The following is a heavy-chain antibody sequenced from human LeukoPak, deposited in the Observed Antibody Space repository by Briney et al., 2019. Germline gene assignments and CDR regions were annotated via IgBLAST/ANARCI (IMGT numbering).Heavy chain of an antibody. CDR3: VRDLGFSTFDN. CDR1: GFTFSFYW. Sequence: GGSLRLSCAASGFTFSFYWMSWVRQAPGKGLEWVANMNRDGSEINYVVSVRGRSTISRDNAKNSVYLQMNSLRAEDTAVYFCVRDLGFSTFDNWGQGTLVTVSS. CDR2: MNRDGSEI. V-gene: IGHV3-7*01. D-gene: IGHD5/OR15-5a*01. J-gene: IGHJ4*02.